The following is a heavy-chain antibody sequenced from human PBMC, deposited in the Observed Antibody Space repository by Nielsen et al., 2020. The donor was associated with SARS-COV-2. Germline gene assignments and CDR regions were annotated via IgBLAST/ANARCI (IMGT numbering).Heavy chain of an antibody. CDR1: GFTFNTYA. D-gene: IGHD5-12*01. V-gene: IGHV3-48*02. J-gene: IGHJ4*02. CDR3: ASDPSYASSWLHYFDF. CDR2: ISASSANI. Sequence: GGSLRLSCAASGFTFNTYAMNWVRQAPGKGLEWVAYISASSANIHYAASVNGRFTVSRDNAKNSLYLQMNNLRDEDTAVYYCASDPSYASSWLHYFDFWGQGTLVTVPS.